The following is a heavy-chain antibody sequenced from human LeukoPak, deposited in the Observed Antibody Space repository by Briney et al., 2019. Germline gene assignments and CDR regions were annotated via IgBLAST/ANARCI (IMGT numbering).Heavy chain of an antibody. CDR3: ARDRWSTMIVGVYYYYMDV. CDR2: IYTSGST. J-gene: IGHJ6*03. V-gene: IGHV4-4*07. D-gene: IGHD3-22*01. CDR1: GGSISSYY. Sequence: PSETLSLTCTVSGGSISSYYWSWIRQPAGKGLEWIGRIYTSGSTNYNPSLKGRVTMSVDTSKNQFSLKLSSVTAADTAVYYCARDRWSTMIVGVYYYYMDVWGKGTTVTISS.